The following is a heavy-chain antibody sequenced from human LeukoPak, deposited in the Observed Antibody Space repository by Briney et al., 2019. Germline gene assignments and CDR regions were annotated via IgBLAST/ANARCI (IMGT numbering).Heavy chain of an antibody. CDR3: ARQGDYGDYVVVY. CDR2: IYPGDSDT. Sequence: GESLKISCKGSGYSFTSYWIGWVRQMPGKGLAWMGIIYPGDSDTRYSPSFQGRVTISADKSISTAYLQWSSLKASDTAMYYCARQGDYGDYVVVYWGQGTLVTVSS. V-gene: IGHV5-51*01. D-gene: IGHD4-17*01. J-gene: IGHJ4*02. CDR1: GYSFTSYW.